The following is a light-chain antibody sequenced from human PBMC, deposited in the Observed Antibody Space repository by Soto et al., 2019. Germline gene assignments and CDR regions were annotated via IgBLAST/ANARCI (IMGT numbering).Light chain of an antibody. CDR1: SSDVGGYNY. V-gene: IGLV2-14*01. CDR3: SSYTSSSTLNDV. J-gene: IGLJ1*01. Sequence: QSALTQPASVSGSPGQSITISCTGTSSDVGGYNYVSWYQQHPGKAPKLMIYEVSNRPSGVSNRFSGSKSGNTASLTTSGLQAEDEADYYCSSYTSSSTLNDVFGTGTKLTVL. CDR2: EVS.